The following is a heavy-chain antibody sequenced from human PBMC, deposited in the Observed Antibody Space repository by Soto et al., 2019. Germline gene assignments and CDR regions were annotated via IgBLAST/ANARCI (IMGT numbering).Heavy chain of an antibody. V-gene: IGHV3-33*01. CDR3: ARGNHYDSSTFDY. D-gene: IGHD3-22*01. J-gene: IGHJ4*02. CDR2: IWYDGSNK. Sequence: GSLRLSCAASGFTFSSYGMHWVRQAPGKGLEWVAVIWYDGSNKYYPDFAKGRFTISRDNFKNTLHLQINSLRAEDTAVYYCARGNHYDSSTFDYWGPGTLVTVSS. CDR1: GFTFSSYG.